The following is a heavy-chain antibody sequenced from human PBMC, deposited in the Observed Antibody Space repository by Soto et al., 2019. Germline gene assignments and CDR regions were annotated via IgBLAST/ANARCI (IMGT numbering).Heavy chain of an antibody. J-gene: IGHJ4*02. V-gene: IGHV4-34*01. CDR1: GGPFSGYF. CDR2: INHSGIT. CDR3: VRGPYNYNSRYFDY. Sequence: SETLSLTCTVSGGPFSGYFWTWIRQPPGKGLEWLAEINHSGITNYNPSVESRVSMSVDTSKNQFSLRLYSVTAADTAVYYCVRGPYNYNSRYFDYWGQGTLVTVSS. D-gene: IGHD1-1*01.